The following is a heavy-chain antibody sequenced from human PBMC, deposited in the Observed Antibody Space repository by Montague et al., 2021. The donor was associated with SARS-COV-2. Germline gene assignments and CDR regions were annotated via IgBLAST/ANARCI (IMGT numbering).Heavy chain of an antibody. CDR1: GFSLNTDGVG. D-gene: IGHD3-22*01. Sequence: PALVKPTQTLTLTCVFSGFSLNTDGVGVAWIRRPPGKALEWLALIYWDGDQRYSPSLKTRLTITKDTSKNRVVLTMTNLDPVDTATYYCAHRPSDFYDSSWPLFGFWGQGAVVTVSS. CDR3: AHRPSDFYDSSWPLFGF. J-gene: IGHJ4*02. V-gene: IGHV2-5*02. CDR2: IYWDGDQ.